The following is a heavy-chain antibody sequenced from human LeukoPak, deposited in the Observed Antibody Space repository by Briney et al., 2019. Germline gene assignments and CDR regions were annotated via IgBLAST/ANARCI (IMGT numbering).Heavy chain of an antibody. Sequence: GGSLRLSCAASGHTFSSYSMNWVRQAPGKRLEWVSYISSSSTTIYYADSVKGRFTISRDNAKNSLYLQMNSLRDEDTAVYYCARVMYSGSYYSVDYWGQGTLVTVSS. J-gene: IGHJ4*02. CDR3: ARVMYSGSYYSVDY. CDR1: GHTFSSYS. D-gene: IGHD1-26*01. V-gene: IGHV3-48*02. CDR2: ISSSSTTI.